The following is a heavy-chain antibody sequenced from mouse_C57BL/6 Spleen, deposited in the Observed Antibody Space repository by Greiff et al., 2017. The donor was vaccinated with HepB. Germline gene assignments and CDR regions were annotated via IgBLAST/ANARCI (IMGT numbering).Heavy chain of an antibody. J-gene: IGHJ3*01. CDR2: IYPRSGNT. V-gene: IGHV1-81*01. CDR3: ARWGDYDEAY. Sequence: QVQLKQSGAELARPGASVKLSCKASGYTFTSYGISWVKQRTGQGLEWIGEIYPRSGNTYYNEKFKGKATLTADKSSSTAYMEPRSLTSEDSAVYFCARWGDYDEAYWGQGTLVTVSA. D-gene: IGHD2-4*01. CDR1: GYTFTSYG.